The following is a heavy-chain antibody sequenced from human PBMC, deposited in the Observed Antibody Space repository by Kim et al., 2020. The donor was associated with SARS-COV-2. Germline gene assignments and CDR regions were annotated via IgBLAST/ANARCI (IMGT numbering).Heavy chain of an antibody. CDR1: GFTFSSYA. V-gene: IGHV3-23*01. Sequence: GGSLRLSCAASGFTFSSYAMSWVRQAPGKGLEWVSAISGSGGSTYYADSVKGRFTISRDNSKNTLYLQMNSLRAEDTAVYYCAKEGDILTGYPLSFDYWGQGTLVTVSS. J-gene: IGHJ4*02. CDR3: AKEGDILTGYPLSFDY. D-gene: IGHD3-9*01. CDR2: ISGSGGST.